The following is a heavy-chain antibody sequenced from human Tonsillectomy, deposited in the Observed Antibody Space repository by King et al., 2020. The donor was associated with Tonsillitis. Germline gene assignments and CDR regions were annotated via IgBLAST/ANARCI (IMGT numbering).Heavy chain of an antibody. V-gene: IGHV2-5*01. CDR3: AHQGDILTRYDY. CDR2: IYWNDDK. D-gene: IGHD3-9*01. CDR1: GFSLSTSGVG. J-gene: IGHJ4*02. Sequence: ITLKESGPTLVKPTQTLTLTCTFSGFSLSTSGVGVGWIRQPPGKALEWLALIYWNDDKRYSLSLKSRLTITKDTSKNQVVLTITNMDPVDTATYYCAHQGDILTRYDYWGQGTLVTVAS.